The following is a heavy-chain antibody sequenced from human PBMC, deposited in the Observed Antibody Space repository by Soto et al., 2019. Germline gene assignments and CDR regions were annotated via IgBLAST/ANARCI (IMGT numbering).Heavy chain of an antibody. Sequence: EVQLLESGGGLVQPGGSLRLSCAASGFTFSTYAMSWVRQAPGKGLEWVSGLSGSGGSTNYADSVKGRFTISRDNXXNTLYVQMSSLRAEDTAVYYCAKHRYGSGSYAGDYWGQGTLVTVSS. CDR3: AKHRYGSGSYAGDY. CDR2: LSGSGGST. J-gene: IGHJ4*02. D-gene: IGHD3-10*01. CDR1: GFTFSTYA. V-gene: IGHV3-23*01.